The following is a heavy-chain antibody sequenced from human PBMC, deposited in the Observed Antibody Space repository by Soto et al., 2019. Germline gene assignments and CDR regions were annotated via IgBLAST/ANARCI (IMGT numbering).Heavy chain of an antibody. Sequence: QVQLQESGPGLVKHSETLSLTCTVSGGSISSYYWSWIRQPPGKGLEWIGNIYSSGSTNYNPSLKSRVFTSVATSKIQFSLKLSSVTAADTAVYYCVGYSRSWWQIHFDSWGQGTMVTVSS. CDR1: GGSISSYY. CDR2: IYSSGST. CDR3: VGYSRSWWQIHFDS. D-gene: IGHD6-13*01. J-gene: IGHJ4*02. V-gene: IGHV4-59*08.